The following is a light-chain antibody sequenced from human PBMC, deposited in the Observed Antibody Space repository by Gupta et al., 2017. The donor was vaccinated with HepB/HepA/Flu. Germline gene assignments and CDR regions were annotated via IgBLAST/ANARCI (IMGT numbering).Light chain of an antibody. CDR2: EDS. CDR3: QVCDSSSDHVV. J-gene: IGLJ2*01. CDR1: NIRSKS. V-gene: IGLV3-21*03. Sequence: SYVLTHPPSLSVAPGKTASISGGGNNIRSKSVHWYQQKPGQAPVLVVYEDSDRPAGIPERFSGSNSGNAATLTISRVEAGEEADYYCQVCDSSSDHVVFGGGTKLTVL.